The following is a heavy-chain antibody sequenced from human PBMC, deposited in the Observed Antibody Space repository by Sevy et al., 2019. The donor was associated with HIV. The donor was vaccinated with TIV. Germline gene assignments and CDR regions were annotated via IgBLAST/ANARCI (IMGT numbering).Heavy chain of an antibody. V-gene: IGHV4-38-2*02. Sequence: SETLSLTCAVSGYSISSGYYWGWIRQPPGKGLEWIGSIYHGGSTYYNPSLKSRVTISVDTSKNQFSLKLRSVTAADTAVYYCARDGPEAQSGSYYLYYYYGMDVWGQGTTVTVSS. CDR1: GYSISSGYY. CDR3: ARDGPEAQSGSYYLYYYYGMDV. J-gene: IGHJ6*02. CDR2: IYHGGST. D-gene: IGHD1-26*01.